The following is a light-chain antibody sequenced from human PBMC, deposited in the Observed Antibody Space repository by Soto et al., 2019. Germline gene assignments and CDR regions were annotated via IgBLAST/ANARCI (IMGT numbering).Light chain of an antibody. J-gene: IGKJ1*01. CDR2: WAS. CDR3: QQYYTSPRT. Sequence: DIVMTQSPDSLAVSLGERATINCKSNQSILYRSNNKNYLAWYQQKPGQPPKSLIYWASTRQSGVPVRFSGSGSGTDFTLTISRLQAEDVAVYYCQQYYTSPRTFGQGTRVEIK. CDR1: QSILYRSNNKNY. V-gene: IGKV4-1*01.